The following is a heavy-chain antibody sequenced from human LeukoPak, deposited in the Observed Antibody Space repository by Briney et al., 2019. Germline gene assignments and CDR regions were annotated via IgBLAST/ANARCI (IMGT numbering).Heavy chain of an antibody. V-gene: IGHV1-69*04. CDR3: ARGPSYDILTGSLRGRFTDY. CDR1: GAPFSSYA. Sequence: PGKPCCYASGAPFSSYAIIWGPQAPRQGLKWRRRSIPILGIANYAQKLQGRVTITADKSTSTAYMELSSLRSEDTAVYYCARGPSYDILTGSLRGRFTDYWGQGTLVTVSS. D-gene: IGHD3-9*01. CDR2: SIPILGIA. J-gene: IGHJ4*02.